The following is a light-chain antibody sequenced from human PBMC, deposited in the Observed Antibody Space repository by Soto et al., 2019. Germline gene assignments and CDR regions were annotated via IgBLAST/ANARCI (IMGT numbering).Light chain of an antibody. Sequence: DIQMTQSPSSLSASVGDRITITCQASQDISNYLNWYQQKPGEAPKLLIYDASTLEGDVPSRFSGSGSGTDFTLTISSLQPEDFATYYCQQTNSFSRTFGGGSMV. CDR2: DAS. V-gene: IGKV1-39*01. J-gene: IGKJ4*01. CDR3: QQTNSFSRT. CDR1: QDISNY.